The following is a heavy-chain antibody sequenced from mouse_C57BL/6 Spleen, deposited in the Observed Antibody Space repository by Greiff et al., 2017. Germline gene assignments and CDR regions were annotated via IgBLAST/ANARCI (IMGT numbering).Heavy chain of an antibody. V-gene: IGHV1-26*01. Sequence: VKQSHGKSLEWIGDINPNNGGTSYNQKFKGKATLTVDKSSSTAYMELRSLTSEDSAVYYCAKFYYFGSKGYFDYWGQGTTLTVSS. D-gene: IGHD1-1*01. CDR3: AKFYYFGSKGYFDY. J-gene: IGHJ2*01. CDR2: INPNNGGT.